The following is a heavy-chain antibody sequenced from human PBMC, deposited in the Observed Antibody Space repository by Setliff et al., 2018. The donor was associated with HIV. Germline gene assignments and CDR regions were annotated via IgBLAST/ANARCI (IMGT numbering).Heavy chain of an antibody. CDR3: ARVNTVGYNYYGMDV. J-gene: IGHJ6*02. CDR1: GGTFSSYA. Sequence: SVKVSCKASGGTFSSYAISWVRQAPGQGLEWMGRIIPIFGTSNYAQKFQGRVTITADKSTSTAYMELSSLKSEDTAVYYCARVNTVGYNYYGMDVWGQGTTVTVSS. D-gene: IGHD5-18*01. V-gene: IGHV1-69*06. CDR2: IIPIFGTS.